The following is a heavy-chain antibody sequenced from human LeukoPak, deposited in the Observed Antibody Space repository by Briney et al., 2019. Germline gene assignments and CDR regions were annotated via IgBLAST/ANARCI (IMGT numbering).Heavy chain of an antibody. CDR2: ISYDGSNK. V-gene: IGHV3-30*04. Sequence: GGSLRLSCAASGFTFSGYAMHWVRQAPGKGLEWVAVISYDGSNKYYADSVKGRFTISRDNAKNSLYLQMNSLRAEDTAVYYCGRATVTRGDAFDIGGKGKMAT. J-gene: IGHJ3*02. CDR3: GRATVTRGDAFDI. D-gene: IGHD4-17*01. CDR1: GFTFSGYA.